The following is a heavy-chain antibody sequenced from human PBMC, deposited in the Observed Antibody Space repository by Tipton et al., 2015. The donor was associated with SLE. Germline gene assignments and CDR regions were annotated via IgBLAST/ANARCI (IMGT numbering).Heavy chain of an antibody. D-gene: IGHD3-16*01. CDR3: ARVTLTPFGAFDI. Sequence: GSLRLSCAASGLTFSKYWMSWVRQAQGKGLEWVANINQDGSETYYVDSVKGRFTISRDNAKNSLYLQMNSLRAEDTAVYYCARVTLTPFGAFDIWGQGTMVTVSS. V-gene: IGHV3-7*01. J-gene: IGHJ3*02. CDR2: INQDGSET. CDR1: GLTFSKYW.